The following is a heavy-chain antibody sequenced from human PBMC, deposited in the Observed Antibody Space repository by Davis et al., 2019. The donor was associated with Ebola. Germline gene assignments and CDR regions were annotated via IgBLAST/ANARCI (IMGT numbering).Heavy chain of an antibody. J-gene: IGHJ4*02. V-gene: IGHV6-1*01. CDR3: ARGWLRGYLDY. CDR1: GDSVSTAG. Sequence: HSQTLSLTCAISGDSVSTAGWNWIRHSPSRGLEWLGRTYYNSKWYIDYAMSVKSRITINPDTSKNQFSLQLNSVTPEDTAVYYCARGWLRGYLDYWGQGTLVTVSS. D-gene: IGHD3-3*01. CDR2: TYYNSKWYI.